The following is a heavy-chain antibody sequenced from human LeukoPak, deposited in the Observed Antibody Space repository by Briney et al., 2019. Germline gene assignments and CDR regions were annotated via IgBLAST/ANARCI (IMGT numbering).Heavy chain of an antibody. V-gene: IGHV1-3*01. CDR2: INAGNGNT. J-gene: IGHJ5*02. CDR1: GYTFTSYA. CDR3: ARALIPSKYSSSFGWFDP. D-gene: IGHD6-13*01. Sequence: ASVKVSCKASGYTFTSYAMHWVRQAPGQRLEWMGWINAGNGNTKYSQKFQGRVTITRDTSASTAYMELSSLRSEDTAVYYCARALIPSKYSSSFGWFDPWGQGTLVTVSS.